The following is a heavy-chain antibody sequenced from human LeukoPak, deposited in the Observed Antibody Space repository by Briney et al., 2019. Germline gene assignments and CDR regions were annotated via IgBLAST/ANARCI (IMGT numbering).Heavy chain of an antibody. J-gene: IGHJ5*02. V-gene: IGHV4-61*02. CDR3: ARDSNWFDP. CDR1: GGSISSGSYY. CDR2: IYTSGST. Sequence: SETLSLTCTVSGGSISSGSYYWSWIRQPAGKGLEWIGRIYTSGSTNYNPSLKSRVTISVDTSKNQFSLKLSSVTAADTAVYYCARDSNWFDPWGQGTLVTVSS.